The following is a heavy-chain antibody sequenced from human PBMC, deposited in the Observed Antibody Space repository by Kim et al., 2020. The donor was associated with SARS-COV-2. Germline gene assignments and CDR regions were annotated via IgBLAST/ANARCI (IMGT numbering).Heavy chain of an antibody. V-gene: IGHV4-4*02. J-gene: IGHJ3*01. CDR2: MYHTGGH. D-gene: IGHD6-19*01. Sequence: SETLSLTCAVSGGSIFSSYWWTWVRQSPEKGLEWIGEMYHTGGHNYNPSLKSRVTMSVDKSKNQFFLELTSVTAADTAVYFCARGPYNSRWYHTFDLWGHGTKVTVSS. CDR1: GGSIFSSYW. CDR3: ARGPYNSRWYHTFDL.